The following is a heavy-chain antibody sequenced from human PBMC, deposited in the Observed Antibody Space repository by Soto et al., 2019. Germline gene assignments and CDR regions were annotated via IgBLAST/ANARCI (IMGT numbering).Heavy chain of an antibody. V-gene: IGHV4-39*01. D-gene: IGHD3-10*01. CDR1: GGSISGDY. CDR2: IYYSGRT. J-gene: IGHJ4*02. Sequence: QLQLQESGPGLVKPSETLSLTCTVSGGSISGDYWGWIRQPPGKGLEWIATIYYSGRTFYNPSLESRVTIYVDTSRDQFSLKLTSVTAADTAVYYCARLPRTTTSGSGTDFWGPGTLVTVSS. CDR3: ARLPRTTTSGSGTDF.